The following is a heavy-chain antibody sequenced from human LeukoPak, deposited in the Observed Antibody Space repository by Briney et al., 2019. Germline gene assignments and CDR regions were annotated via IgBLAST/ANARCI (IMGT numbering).Heavy chain of an antibody. V-gene: IGHV1-2*02. CDR2: INPNSGGT. D-gene: IGHD6-13*01. J-gene: IGHJ5*02. CDR3: ARGGTYSSSWYTNWFDP. CDR1: GYTFTSYY. Sequence: ASVKVSCKASGYTFTSYYMHWVRQAPGQGLEWMGWINPNSGGTNYAQKFQGRVTMTRDTSISTAYMELSRLRSDDTAVYYCARGGTYSSSWYTNWFDPWGQGTLVTVSS.